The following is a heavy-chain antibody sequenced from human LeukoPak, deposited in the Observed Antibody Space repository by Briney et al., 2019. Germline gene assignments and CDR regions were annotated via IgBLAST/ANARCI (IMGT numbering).Heavy chain of an antibody. Sequence: ASVKVSCKASGYTFTSYGISWVRQAPGQGLEWMGWIGAYNGNTNYAQKLQGRVTMTTDTSTSTAYMELRSLRSDDTAVYYCARLGNRGITMIYNFDYWGQGTLVTVSS. D-gene: IGHD3-22*01. J-gene: IGHJ4*02. CDR2: IGAYNGNT. CDR3: ARLGNRGITMIYNFDY. V-gene: IGHV1-18*01. CDR1: GYTFTSYG.